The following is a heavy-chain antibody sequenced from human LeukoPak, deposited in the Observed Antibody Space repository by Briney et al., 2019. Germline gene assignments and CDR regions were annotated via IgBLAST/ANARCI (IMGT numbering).Heavy chain of an antibody. CDR1: GGSFSGYY. Sequence: SETLSLTCAVYGGSFSGYYWSWIRQPPGKGLEWIGEINHSGSTNYNPSLKSRVTISVDTSKNQFSLKLSPVTAADTAVYYCARKGGRYYGSGSYSSNWFDPWGQGTLVTVSS. CDR2: INHSGST. J-gene: IGHJ5*02. CDR3: ARKGGRYYGSGSYSSNWFDP. V-gene: IGHV4-34*01. D-gene: IGHD3-10*01.